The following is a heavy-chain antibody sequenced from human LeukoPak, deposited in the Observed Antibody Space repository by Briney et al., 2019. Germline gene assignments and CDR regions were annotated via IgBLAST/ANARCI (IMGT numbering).Heavy chain of an antibody. D-gene: IGHD5-18*01. V-gene: IGHV6-1*01. CDR2: TYYRSKWYN. CDR3: ARVPLRDGGIQLWSTPYYYYYYGMDV. J-gene: IGHJ6*02. Sequence: SQTLSLTCAISGDSVSSNSAAWNWIRQSPSRGLEWLGRTYYRSKWYNDYAVSVKSRITINPDTSKNQFSLQLNSVTPEDTAVYYCARVPLRDGGIQLWSTPYYYYYYGMDVWGQGTTVTVSS. CDR1: GDSVSSNSAA.